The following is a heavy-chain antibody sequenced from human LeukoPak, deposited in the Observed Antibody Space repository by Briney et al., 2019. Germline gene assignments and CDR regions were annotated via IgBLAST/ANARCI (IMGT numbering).Heavy chain of an antibody. CDR3: AGAGTCSSTSCDGGIEY. V-gene: IGHV3-21*01. D-gene: IGHD2-2*01. J-gene: IGHJ4*02. CDR1: GFAFSSYN. CDR2: ISTTVTYI. Sequence: GGSLRLSCAASGFAFSSYNIKWGRQAPGKGLECGSCISTTVTYIYYAHSVKGRFTVSRDNPQNLLYLHMDSLRVEDTAVYYCAGAGTCSSTSCDGGIEYWGQGTLVTVSS.